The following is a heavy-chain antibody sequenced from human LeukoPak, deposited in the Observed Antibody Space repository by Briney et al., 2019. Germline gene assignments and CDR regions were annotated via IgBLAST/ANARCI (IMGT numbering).Heavy chain of an antibody. D-gene: IGHD2-2*01. CDR3: ARGGYCSSTSCPSRYNWFDP. CDR2: ISSSSSTI. V-gene: IGHV3-48*02. CDR1: GFTFSSYA. J-gene: IGHJ5*02. Sequence: GGSLRLSCAASGFTFSSYAMSWVRQAPGKGLEWVSYISSSSSTIYYADSVKGRFTISRDNAKNSLYLQMNSLRDEDTAVYYCARGGYCSSTSCPSRYNWFDPWGQGTLVTVSS.